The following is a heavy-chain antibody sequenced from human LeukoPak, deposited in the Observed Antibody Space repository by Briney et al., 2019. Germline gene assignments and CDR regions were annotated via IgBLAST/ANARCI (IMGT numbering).Heavy chain of an antibody. J-gene: IGHJ5*02. CDR1: GFTFSSYW. Sequence: PGGSLRLSCAASGFTFSSYWMSWARQAPGKGLEWVANIKQDGSEKYYVDSAKGRFTISRDNAKNSLYLQMNSLRAEDTAVYYCARAPGYYYDSSGIPGGFDPWGQGTLVTVSS. V-gene: IGHV3-7*01. CDR2: IKQDGSEK. D-gene: IGHD3-22*01. CDR3: ARAPGYYYDSSGIPGGFDP.